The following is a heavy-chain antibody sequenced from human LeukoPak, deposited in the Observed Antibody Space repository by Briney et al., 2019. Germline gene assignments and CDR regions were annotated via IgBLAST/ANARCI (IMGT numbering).Heavy chain of an antibody. CDR3: ARGYSSSWYNWFDP. V-gene: IGHV3-23*01. CDR1: GFTFSSYA. J-gene: IGHJ5*02. Sequence: GGSLRLSCAASGFTFSSYAMSWVRQAPGKGLEWVSAISGSGGSTYYADSVKGRFTISRDNSKNTLYLQMNSLRAEDAAVYYCARGYSSSWYNWFDPWGQGTLVTVSS. CDR2: ISGSGGST. D-gene: IGHD6-13*01.